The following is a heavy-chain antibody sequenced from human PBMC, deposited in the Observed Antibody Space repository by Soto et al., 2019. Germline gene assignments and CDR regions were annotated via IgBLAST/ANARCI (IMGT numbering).Heavy chain of an antibody. CDR1: GYTFTTYA. J-gene: IGHJ4*02. CDR3: ARRWGRNVDY. Sequence: ASVKVSCKASGYTFTTYAIHWVRQAPGQRLEWMGWFNTGNGNTKYSQKFQGRFTITTDTSASTAYMELSSLRSEDTAVYYCARRWGRNVDYWGQGTLVTVSS. V-gene: IGHV1-3*04. D-gene: IGHD1-1*01. CDR2: FNTGNGNT.